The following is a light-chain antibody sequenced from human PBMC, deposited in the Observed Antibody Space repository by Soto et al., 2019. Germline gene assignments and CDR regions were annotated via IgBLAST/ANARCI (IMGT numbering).Light chain of an antibody. CDR2: EGS. V-gene: IGLV2-23*01. Sequence: QSALTQPASVSGSPGQAITISCTGTSSDVGSYKFVSWYQQHPGKAPKLMMYEGSKRASGVSNRFSGSKSGNTASLTISGLQAEEEADYYCCSYAGSSAVVFGGGTKLTVL. CDR3: CSYAGSSAVV. J-gene: IGLJ2*01. CDR1: SSDVGSYKF.